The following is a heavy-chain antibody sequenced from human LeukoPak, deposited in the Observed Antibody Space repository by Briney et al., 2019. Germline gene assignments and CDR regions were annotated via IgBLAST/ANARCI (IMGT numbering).Heavy chain of an antibody. D-gene: IGHD1-26*01. CDR1: GFTFSSYG. CDR2: ISYDGSNK. Sequence: GGSLRLSCAASGFTFSSYGMHWVRQAPGKGLEWLAFISYDGSNKFYADSVWGRFTISRDNSQNTLYLQMDSLRAADTAVYYCAKRGESGSHRWFDPWGQGTLVTVSS. J-gene: IGHJ5*02. CDR3: AKRGESGSHRWFDP. V-gene: IGHV3-30*18.